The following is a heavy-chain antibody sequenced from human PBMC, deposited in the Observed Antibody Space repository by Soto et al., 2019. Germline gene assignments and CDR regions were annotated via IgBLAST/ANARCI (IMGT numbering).Heavy chain of an antibody. D-gene: IGHD6-19*01. CDR2: ISYDGSNK. Sequence: GGSLRLSCAASGFTFSSYGMHWVRQAPGKGLEWVAVISYDGSNKYYADSVKGRFTISRDNSKNTLYLQMNSLRAEDTAVYYCAKVAAVAGMVGRVDYYYYMDVWGKGTTVTVSS. CDR1: GFTFSSYG. V-gene: IGHV3-30*18. J-gene: IGHJ6*03. CDR3: AKVAAVAGMVGRVDYYYYMDV.